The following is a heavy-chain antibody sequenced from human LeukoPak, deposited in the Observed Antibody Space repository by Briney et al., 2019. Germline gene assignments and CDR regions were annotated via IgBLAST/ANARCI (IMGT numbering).Heavy chain of an antibody. CDR1: GGSINSYY. V-gene: IGHV4-59*12. Sequence: SETLSLTCTVSGGSINSYYWSWIRQPPGKGLECIGYIHYTGSTNYNPSLKSRVTISVDTSKNQFSLKLSSVTAADTAVYYCARRRYYYGSGSYSRLYFDYWGQGTLVTVSS. CDR2: IHYTGST. J-gene: IGHJ4*02. CDR3: ARRRYYYGSGSYSRLYFDY. D-gene: IGHD3-10*01.